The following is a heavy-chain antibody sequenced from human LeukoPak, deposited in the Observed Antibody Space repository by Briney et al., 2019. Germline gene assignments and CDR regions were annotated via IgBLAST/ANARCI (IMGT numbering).Heavy chain of an antibody. D-gene: IGHD5-18*01. CDR2: ICTAGDT. Sequence: PGGSLRLSCAASGFTFSSYDMHWVRQATGKGLEWVSAICTAGDTYYPGSVKGRFTISRENAKNSLYLQVNSLRAGDTAVYYCARGTGAGYSYDYYYYGMDVWGQGTTVTVSS. CDR3: ARGTGAGYSYDYYYYGMDV. V-gene: IGHV3-13*01. CDR1: GFTFSSYD. J-gene: IGHJ6*02.